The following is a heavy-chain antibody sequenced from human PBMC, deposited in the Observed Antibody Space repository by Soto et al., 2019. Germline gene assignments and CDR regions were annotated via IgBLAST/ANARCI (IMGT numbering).Heavy chain of an antibody. Sequence: PGGSLRLSCAASGFTFSSYAMSWVRQAPGKGLEWVSAISGSGGSTYYADSVKGRFTISRDNSKNTLYLQMNSLRAEDTAVYYCAKDTSAVAGILVGYYYYGMDVWGQGTTVTVSS. CDR1: GFTFSSYA. CDR3: AKDTSAVAGILVGYYYYGMDV. V-gene: IGHV3-23*01. J-gene: IGHJ6*02. CDR2: ISGSGGST. D-gene: IGHD6-19*01.